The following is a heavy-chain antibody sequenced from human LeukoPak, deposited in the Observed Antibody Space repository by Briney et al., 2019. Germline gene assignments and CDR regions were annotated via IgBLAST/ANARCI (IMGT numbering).Heavy chain of an antibody. J-gene: IGHJ4*02. CDR1: GFTFSSYT. CDR2: ISSSSSYI. CDR3: ARYLKTEQLAH. D-gene: IGHD6-13*01. V-gene: IGHV3-21*01. Sequence: GGSLRLSCAASGFTFSSYTMNWVRQAPGKGLEWVSSISSSSSYIYYADSVKGRFTISRDNAKNSLYLQMNSLRAEDTAVYYCARYLKTEQLAHWGQGTLVTVSS.